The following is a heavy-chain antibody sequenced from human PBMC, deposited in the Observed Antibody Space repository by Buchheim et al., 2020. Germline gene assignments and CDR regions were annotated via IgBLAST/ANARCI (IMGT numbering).Heavy chain of an antibody. CDR3: ATWYSSGWLEYFQH. D-gene: IGHD6-19*01. CDR1: GFTFSSYW. J-gene: IGHJ1*01. Sequence: EVQLLESGGGLVQPGGSLRLSCAASGFTFSSYWMSWVRQAPGKGLEWVANIKQDGSEKYYVDSVKGRFIISRDNAKNSLYLQMNSLRAEDTAVYYCATWYSSGWLEYFQHWGQGTL. CDR2: IKQDGSEK. V-gene: IGHV3-7*01.